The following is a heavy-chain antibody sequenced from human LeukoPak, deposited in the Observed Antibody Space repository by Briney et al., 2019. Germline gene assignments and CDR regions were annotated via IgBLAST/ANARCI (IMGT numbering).Heavy chain of an antibody. D-gene: IGHD6-13*01. CDR2: FDPEDGET. V-gene: IGHV1-24*01. Sequence: GASVKVSCKVSGYTLTELSMHWVRQAPGKGLEWMGGFDPEDGETIYAQKSQGRVTMTEDTSTDTAYMELSSLRSEDTAVYYCGSSSWYRDDTFDYWGQGTLVAVSS. J-gene: IGHJ4*02. CDR1: GYTLTELS. CDR3: GSSSWYRDDTFDY.